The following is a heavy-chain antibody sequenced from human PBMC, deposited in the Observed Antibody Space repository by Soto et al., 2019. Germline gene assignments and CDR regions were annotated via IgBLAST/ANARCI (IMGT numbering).Heavy chain of an antibody. Sequence: AETLSLTCTVSGGSISSYYWSWIRQPPGKGLEGIGYIYYSGSTNYNPSLKSGVTISVDTSKDQFSLQLSPVPAADTAVYSGAIATGSGSPGVFDSWGQGPLVTVPS. CDR1: GGSISSYY. J-gene: IGHJ4*02. D-gene: IGHD3-10*01. CDR3: AIATGSGSPGVFDS. CDR2: IYYSGST. V-gene: IGHV4-59*01.